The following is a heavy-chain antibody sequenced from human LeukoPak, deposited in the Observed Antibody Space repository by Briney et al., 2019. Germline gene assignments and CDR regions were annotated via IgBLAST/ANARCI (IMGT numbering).Heavy chain of an antibody. CDR2: VYHSVNA. V-gene: IGHV4-39*07. D-gene: IGHD3-22*01. J-gene: IGHJ4*02. CDR1: GGSISSSGFY. Sequence: SETLSLTCTVSGGSISSSGFYWGWIRQPPGKGLEWIGSVYHSVNAYYNPSLRSRVTISVDTSKNQFSLTLTSVTAADTAVYYCARGSQSFYYASSGYPFDFWGQGTLVAVSS. CDR3: ARGSQSFYYASSGYPFDF.